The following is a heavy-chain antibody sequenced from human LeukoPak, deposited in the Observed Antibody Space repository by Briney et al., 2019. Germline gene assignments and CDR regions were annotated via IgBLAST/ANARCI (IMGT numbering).Heavy chain of an antibody. J-gene: IGHJ6*03. CDR1: AFTFSSYT. CDR3: ARGAGDPYYMDV. Sequence: KPGGSLRLSCVASAFTFSSYTMNWVRQAPGKGLEWASSFSTSSRYIYYADSVKGRFTISRDNAKNSLYLQMNSLRADDTAVYFCARGAGDPYYMDVWGKGTTVTVSS. CDR2: FSTSSRYI. D-gene: IGHD4-17*01. V-gene: IGHV3-21*01.